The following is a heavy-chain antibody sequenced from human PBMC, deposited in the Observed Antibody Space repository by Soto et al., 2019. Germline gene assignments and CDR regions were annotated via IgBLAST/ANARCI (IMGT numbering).Heavy chain of an antibody. V-gene: IGHV1-69*13. CDR3: AREGVGYYYDSSGYSGFDY. CDR1: GGTFSSYA. D-gene: IGHD3-22*01. CDR2: IIPIFGTA. Sequence: SVKVSCKASGGTFSSYAISWVRQAPGQGLEWMGGIIPIFGTANYAQKFQGRVTITADESTSTAYMELRSLRSDDTGVYYCAREGVGYYYDSSGYSGFDYWGQGTLVTVSS. J-gene: IGHJ4*02.